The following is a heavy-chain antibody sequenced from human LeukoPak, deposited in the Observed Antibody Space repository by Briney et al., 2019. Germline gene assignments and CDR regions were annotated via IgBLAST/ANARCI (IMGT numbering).Heavy chain of an antibody. V-gene: IGHV3-30*18. J-gene: IGHJ4*02. CDR3: AKDGRWDPTRHGETYYFDY. CDR2: ISYDGSNK. CDR1: GFTFSSYG. D-gene: IGHD4-23*01. Sequence: PGGSLRLSCAASGFTFSSYGRHWVRQAPGKGLEWVAVISYDGSNKYYADSVKGRFTISRDNSKNTLYLQMNSLRAEDTAVYYCAKDGRWDPTRHGETYYFDYWGQGTLVTVSS.